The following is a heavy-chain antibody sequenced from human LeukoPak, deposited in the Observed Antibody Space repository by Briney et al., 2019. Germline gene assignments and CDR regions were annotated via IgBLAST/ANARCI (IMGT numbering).Heavy chain of an antibody. CDR2: IYYSGST. Sequence: PSETPSLTCTVSGGSVSSYYWGWIRQPPGKGLEWIGYIYYSGSTNYNPSLKSRVTISVDTSKNQFSLKLSSVTAADTAVYYCARASGEGFRFDPWGQGTLVTVSS. CDR1: GGSVSSYY. D-gene: IGHD4-17*01. J-gene: IGHJ5*02. V-gene: IGHV4-59*02. CDR3: ARASGEGFRFDP.